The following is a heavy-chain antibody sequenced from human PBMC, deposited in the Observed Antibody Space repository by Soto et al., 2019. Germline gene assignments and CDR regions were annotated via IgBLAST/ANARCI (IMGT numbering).Heavy chain of an antibody. CDR1: GYTFTGYY. Sequence: ASVKVSCKASGYTFTGYYMHWVRQAPGQGLEWMGWINPNSGGTNYAQKFQDWVTMTRDTSISTAYMELSRLRSDDTAVYYCARDGDSSSSYYYYGMDVWGQGTTVTVSS. V-gene: IGHV1-2*04. CDR2: INPNSGGT. CDR3: ARDGDSSSSYYYYGMDV. J-gene: IGHJ6*02. D-gene: IGHD6-6*01.